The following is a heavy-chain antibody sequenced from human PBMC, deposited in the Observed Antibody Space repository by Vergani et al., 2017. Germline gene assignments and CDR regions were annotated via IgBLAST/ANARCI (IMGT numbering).Heavy chain of an antibody. Sequence: QLQLQESGPGLVKPSATLSLTCSVSGASIRSSNYYWGWIRQPPGKGLEWIAGIYYSGSTYYTLSLKSRVHIFVDTSQNQCSLKLSSVTAADTAVYFCARHSTVEWLVKLGWIDPWGQGIMVIVSS. CDR2: IYYSGST. CDR1: GASIRSSNYY. CDR3: ARHSTVEWLVKLGWIDP. D-gene: IGHD6-19*01. J-gene: IGHJ5*02. V-gene: IGHV4-39*01.